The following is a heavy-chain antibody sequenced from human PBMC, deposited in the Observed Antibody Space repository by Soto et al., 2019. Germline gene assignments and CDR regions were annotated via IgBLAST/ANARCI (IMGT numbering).Heavy chain of an antibody. J-gene: IGHJ5*02. CDR3: AASSRYFDWFFDP. CDR2: IVVGSGNT. CDR1: GFTFTSSA. Sequence: ASVKVSCKASGFTFTSSAVQWVRQARGQRLEWIGWIVVGSGNTNYAQKFQERVTITRDMSTSTAYMELSSLRSEDTAVYYCAASSRYFDWFFDPWGQGTLVTVSS. D-gene: IGHD3-9*01. V-gene: IGHV1-58*01.